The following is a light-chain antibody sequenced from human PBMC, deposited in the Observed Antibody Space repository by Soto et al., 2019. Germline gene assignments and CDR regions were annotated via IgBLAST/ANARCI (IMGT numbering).Light chain of an antibody. Sequence: DVQMTQSPSSLSASVGDRVTITCRASQGIRRDLGWYQQKPGKAPKRLIYAASSLQSGVPSRFSGSGSGTEFTLTISSLQPEDFATYYCQQHNSYPLTFGGGTKVEIK. V-gene: IGKV1-17*01. CDR1: QGIRRD. CDR2: AAS. J-gene: IGKJ4*01. CDR3: QQHNSYPLT.